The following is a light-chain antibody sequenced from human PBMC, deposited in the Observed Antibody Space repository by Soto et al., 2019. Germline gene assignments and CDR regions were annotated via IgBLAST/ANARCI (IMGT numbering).Light chain of an antibody. CDR3: QKLNAHPPWT. CDR2: GAS. J-gene: IGKJ1*01. CDR1: QGISSN. V-gene: IGKV1-9*01. Sequence: QLTQSPSSLSASVGDRVTITCRASQGISSNLAWYQQKPGRAPKLLIFGASTLQSGVPSRFSGSGSGTDFTLTISSLQPEDFATYFCQKLNAHPPWTFGQGTKVEIK.